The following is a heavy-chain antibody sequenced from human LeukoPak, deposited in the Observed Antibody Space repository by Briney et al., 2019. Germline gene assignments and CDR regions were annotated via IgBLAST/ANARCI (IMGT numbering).Heavy chain of an antibody. CDR1: GGSISSYY. Sequence: SETLSLTCTVSGGSISSYYWSWIRQPPGKGLEWIGYIYYSGSTNYNPSLKSRVTISVDTSKNQFSPKLSSVTAADTAVYYCARARSYYYYGMDVWGQGTTVTVSS. CDR3: ARARSYYYYGMDV. V-gene: IGHV4-59*01. J-gene: IGHJ6*02. CDR2: IYYSGST.